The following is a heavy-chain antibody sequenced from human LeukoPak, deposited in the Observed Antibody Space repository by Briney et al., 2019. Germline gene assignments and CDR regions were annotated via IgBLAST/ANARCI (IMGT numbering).Heavy chain of an antibody. J-gene: IGHJ3*02. CDR1: GFTFSSYS. Sequence: PGGSLRLSCAASGFTFSSYSMNWVRQAPGKGLEWVSSISSSSSYIYYADSVKGRFTISRDNAKNSLYLQMNSLRAEDTAVYYCASGLQLWGSGDAFDIWGQGTMVTVSS. D-gene: IGHD5-18*01. CDR3: ASGLQLWGSGDAFDI. CDR2: ISSSSSYI. V-gene: IGHV3-21*01.